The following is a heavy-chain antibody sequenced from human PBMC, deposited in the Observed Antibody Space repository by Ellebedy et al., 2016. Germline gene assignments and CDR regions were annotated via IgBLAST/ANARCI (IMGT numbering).Heavy chain of an antibody. CDR3: ARGSTVTTYFDY. CDR1: GGSISSSSYY. D-gene: IGHD4-17*01. CDR2: INHSGST. V-gene: IGHV4-39*07. Sequence: SETLSLXXTVSGGSISSSSYYWGWIRQPPGKGLEWIGEINHSGSTNYNPSLKSRVTISVDTSKNQFSLKLSSVTAADTAVYYCARGSTVTTYFDYWGQGTLVTVSS. J-gene: IGHJ4*02.